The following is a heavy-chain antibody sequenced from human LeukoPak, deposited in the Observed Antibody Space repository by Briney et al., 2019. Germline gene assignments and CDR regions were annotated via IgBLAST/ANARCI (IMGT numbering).Heavy chain of an antibody. J-gene: IGHJ4*02. CDR3: ARGPSSSWYLIDS. Sequence: PSETLSLTCAVYGGSFSGYYWSWIRQPPGKGLEWIGEVNHSGSTNYNPSLKSRVTISVDTSKNQFSLKLSSVTAADTAVYYCARGPSSSWYLIDSWGQGTLVTVSS. V-gene: IGHV4-34*01. CDR1: GGSFSGYY. CDR2: VNHSGST. D-gene: IGHD6-13*01.